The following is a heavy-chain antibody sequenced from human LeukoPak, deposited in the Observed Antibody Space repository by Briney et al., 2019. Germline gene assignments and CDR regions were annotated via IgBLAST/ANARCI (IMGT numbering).Heavy chain of an antibody. CDR1: GGSFSGYY. J-gene: IGHJ5*02. CDR3: ARGGYYGSGNDFRFDP. CDR2: INHSGST. D-gene: IGHD3-10*01. Sequence: SETLSLTCAVYGGSFSGYYWSWVRQPPGKGLEWIGEINHSGSTNYNPSLKSRVTISVETSKNQFSLKLKSVTAADTAVYYCARGGYYGSGNDFRFDPWGQGTLVTVSS. V-gene: IGHV4-34*01.